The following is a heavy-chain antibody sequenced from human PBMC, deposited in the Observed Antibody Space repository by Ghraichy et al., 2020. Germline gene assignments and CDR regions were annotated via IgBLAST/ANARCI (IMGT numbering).Heavy chain of an antibody. CDR3: ARVPEGGVTRGYFDY. J-gene: IGHJ4*02. CDR1: GGTFSSYA. CDR2: IIPIFGTA. D-gene: IGHD3-16*01. Sequence: SVKVSCKASGGTFSSYAISWVRQAPGQGLEWMGGIIPIFGTATYAQKFQGRVTITADESTSTAYMELSSLRSEDTAVYYCARVPEGGVTRGYFDYWGQGTLVTVSS. V-gene: IGHV1-69*13.